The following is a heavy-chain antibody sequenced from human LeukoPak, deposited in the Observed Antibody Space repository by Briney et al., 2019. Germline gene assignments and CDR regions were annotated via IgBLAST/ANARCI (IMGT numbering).Heavy chain of an antibody. J-gene: IGHJ4*02. CDR2: IYPGDSDI. D-gene: IGHD6-19*01. CDR1: GYSFTSYW. Sequence: GESLEISCKGSGYSFTSYWIGWVRQMPGKGLEWMGIIYPGDSDITYRPSFEGQVTISADKSISTAYLQWSSLKASDTAVYYCARRQKAVAGSGFDYWGQGTLVTVSS. V-gene: IGHV5-51*01. CDR3: ARRQKAVAGSGFDY.